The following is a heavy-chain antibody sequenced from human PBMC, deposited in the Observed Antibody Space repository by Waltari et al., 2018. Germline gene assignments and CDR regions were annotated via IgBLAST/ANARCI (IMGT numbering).Heavy chain of an antibody. CDR3: ARDLLHYYDSSGYYSHY. CDR2: IIAIFGTA. Sequence: QVQLVQSGAEVKKPGSSVKVSCKASGGTFSSYAISWVRQAPGQGLEWMGRIIAIFGTANYAQKFQGRVTITADKSTSTAYMELSSLRSEDTAVYYCARDLLHYYDSSGYYSHYWGQGTLVTVSS. J-gene: IGHJ4*02. V-gene: IGHV1-69*13. CDR1: GGTFSSYA. D-gene: IGHD3-22*01.